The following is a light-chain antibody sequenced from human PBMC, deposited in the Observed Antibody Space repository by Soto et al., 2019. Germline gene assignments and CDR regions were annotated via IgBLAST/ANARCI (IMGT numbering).Light chain of an antibody. CDR3: QQYHDWPRT. CDR1: QSVNND. CDR2: GAS. V-gene: IGKV3-15*01. Sequence: EIVMTRSPATRSVSPGERATLSCRASQSVNNDLAWYQQKSGQAPRLLIYGASTRATGIPARFSGSGSGTEFTLTISRLQSEDFAVYYCQQYHDWPRTFGQGTQVYIK. J-gene: IGKJ1*01.